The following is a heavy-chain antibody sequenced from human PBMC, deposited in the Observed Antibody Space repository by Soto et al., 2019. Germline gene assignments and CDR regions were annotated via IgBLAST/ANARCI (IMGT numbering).Heavy chain of an antibody. D-gene: IGHD6-13*01. CDR1: GGSFSGYY. J-gene: IGHJ5*02. CDR2: INHSGST. V-gene: IGHV4-34*01. CDR3: ARTQQLVAFEYNWFDP. Sequence: SETLSLTCAVYGGSFSGYYWSWIRQPPGKGLEWIGEINHSGSTNYNPSLKSRVTISVDTSKNQFSLKLSSVTAADTAVYYCARTQQLVAFEYNWFDPWGQGTLVTVSS.